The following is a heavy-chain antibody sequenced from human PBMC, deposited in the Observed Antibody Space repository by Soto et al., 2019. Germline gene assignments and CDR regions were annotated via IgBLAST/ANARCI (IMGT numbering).Heavy chain of an antibody. D-gene: IGHD3-22*01. Sequence: GGSLRLSCAASGFTFDDYTMHWVRQAPGKGLEWVSLISWDGGSTYYADSVKGRFTISRDNSKNSLYLQMNSLRTEDTGLYYCAKDMGYYDSSGYYYGMDVWGQGTTVTVSS. CDR3: AKDMGYYDSSGYYYGMDV. CDR1: GFTFDDYT. CDR2: ISWDGGST. V-gene: IGHV3-43*01. J-gene: IGHJ6*02.